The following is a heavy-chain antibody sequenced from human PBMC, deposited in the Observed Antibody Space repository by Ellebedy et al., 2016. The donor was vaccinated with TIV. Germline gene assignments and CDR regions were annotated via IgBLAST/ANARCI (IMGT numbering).Heavy chain of an antibody. J-gene: IGHJ6*02. CDR2: IYYSGST. Sequence: MPSETLSLTCPLSGGSISNYYWSWIRQPPGKGLDWIGHIYYSGSTNYNPSLQSRVTISVDTSKNQFALKLTSVTAADTAVYYCARKVSTAPYYSYGLDVWGQGTTVTVSS. CDR3: ARKVSTAPYYSYGLDV. D-gene: IGHD5/OR15-5a*01. CDR1: GGSISNYY. V-gene: IGHV4-59*08.